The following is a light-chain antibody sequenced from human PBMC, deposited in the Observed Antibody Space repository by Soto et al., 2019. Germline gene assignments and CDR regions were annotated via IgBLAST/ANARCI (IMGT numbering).Light chain of an antibody. CDR1: QSISDS. V-gene: IGKV1-5*01. J-gene: IGKJ4*01. CDR3: QQRSNWPPT. CDR2: DAS. Sequence: DIQMTQSPSTLSTSIGDRVTITCRASQSISDSLAWYQQKPGKAPFLLISDASNLERGVPSRFSVSGSGTDFTLTISSLEPEDFAVYYCQQRSNWPPTFGGGTKVDI.